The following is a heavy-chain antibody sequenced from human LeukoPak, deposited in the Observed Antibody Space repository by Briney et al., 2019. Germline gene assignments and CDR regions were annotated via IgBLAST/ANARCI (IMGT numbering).Heavy chain of an antibody. CDR3: ARDNWGSLDY. Sequence: PSETLSLTCAVSGGSITSGAYAWSWIRQPPGKGLEWIGYSRGFNFNPSLRSPVSISLDASKNHFSLRLNSVTTADTAIYYCARDNWGSLDYWGRGMLVIVSS. J-gene: IGHJ4*02. CDR2: YSRGF. D-gene: IGHD3-16*01. CDR1: GGSITSGAYA. V-gene: IGHV4-61*03.